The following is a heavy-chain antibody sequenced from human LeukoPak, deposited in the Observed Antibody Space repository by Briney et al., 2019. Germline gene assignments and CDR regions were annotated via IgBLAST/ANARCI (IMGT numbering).Heavy chain of an antibody. Sequence: ASVKVSCKASGYTFTGYYMHWVRQAPGQGLEWMGWISPNSGGTNYAQKFQGRVTITADKSTSTAYMELSSLRSEDTAVYYCASTYGDYPGPYFDYWGQGTLVTVSS. CDR3: ASTYGDYPGPYFDY. CDR1: GYTFTGYY. J-gene: IGHJ4*02. CDR2: ISPNSGGT. D-gene: IGHD4-17*01. V-gene: IGHV1-2*02.